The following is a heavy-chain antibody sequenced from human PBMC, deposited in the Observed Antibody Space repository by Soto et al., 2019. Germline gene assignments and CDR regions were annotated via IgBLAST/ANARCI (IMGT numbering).Heavy chain of an antibody. Sequence: PSETLCRTCTVSVGSISSCSHYWNWSRQRPGTGLEWIGYTSYGGSAYYSPSLMSRLTIYVDASKSQFSLKLNSVTAAATAVYYCVGRLATIYNYFDSWGQGTQVTVSS. V-gene: IGHV4-31*03. D-gene: IGHD3-3*01. CDR1: VGSISSCSHY. J-gene: IGHJ4*02. CDR2: TSYGGSA. CDR3: VGRLATIYNYFDS.